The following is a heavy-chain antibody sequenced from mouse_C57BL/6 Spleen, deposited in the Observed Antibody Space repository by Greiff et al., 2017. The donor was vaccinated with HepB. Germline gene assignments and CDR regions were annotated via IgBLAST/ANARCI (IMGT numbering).Heavy chain of an antibody. CDR1: GYTFTSYW. J-gene: IGHJ4*01. D-gene: IGHD3-3*01. Sequence: VQLQQPGTELVKPGASVKLSCKASGYTFTSYWMHWVKQRPGQGLEWIGNINPSNGGTNYNEKFKSKATLTVDKSSSAAYMQLSSLTSEDSAVYYGARDERAHYAMDYWGQGTSVTVSS. CDR3: ARDERAHYAMDY. CDR2: INPSNGGT. V-gene: IGHV1-53*01.